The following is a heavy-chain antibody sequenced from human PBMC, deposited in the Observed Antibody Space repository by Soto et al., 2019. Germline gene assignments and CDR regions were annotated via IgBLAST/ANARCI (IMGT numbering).Heavy chain of an antibody. D-gene: IGHD3-3*01. V-gene: IGHV4-4*07. CDR3: ARGGHDFWSGPFDY. CDR1: GGSIRTYY. J-gene: IGHJ4*02. Sequence: SETLSLTCTVSGGSIRTYYCNWILQPAGKGLEWIGRIDTSGSTNYNPSVKSRVTMSVDTSENQFSLKLSSVTAEDTAVYYCARGGHDFWSGPFDYWGQGSLVTVSS. CDR2: IDTSGST.